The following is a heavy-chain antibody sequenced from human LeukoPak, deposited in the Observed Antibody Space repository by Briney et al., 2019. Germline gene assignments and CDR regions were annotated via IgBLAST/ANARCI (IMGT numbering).Heavy chain of an antibody. D-gene: IGHD3-9*01. V-gene: IGHV3-23*01. J-gene: IGHJ4*02. CDR1: GFTVSNNY. Sequence: GGSLRLSCAASGFTVSNNYMSWVRQAPGKGLEWVSTISGSGDSTYYADSVKGRFTISRDNSKNTLYLQMNNLRAEDTAVYYCAKAPRLYFDWLLSFDYWGQGTLVTVSS. CDR3: AKAPRLYFDWLLSFDY. CDR2: ISGSGDST.